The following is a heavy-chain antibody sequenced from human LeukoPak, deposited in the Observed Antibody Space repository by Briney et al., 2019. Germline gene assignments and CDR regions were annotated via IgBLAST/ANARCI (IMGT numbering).Heavy chain of an antibody. Sequence: GGSLRLSCAASGFTFSSYGMSWVRQAPGKGLEWVSAISGSGGSAYYADSVKGRFTISRDNSKNTLYLQMNSLRAEDTAVYYCAKDRPYYDSSQTDFDYWGQGTLVTVSS. V-gene: IGHV3-23*01. CDR3: AKDRPYYDSSQTDFDY. CDR2: ISGSGGSA. CDR1: GFTFSSYG. J-gene: IGHJ4*02. D-gene: IGHD3-22*01.